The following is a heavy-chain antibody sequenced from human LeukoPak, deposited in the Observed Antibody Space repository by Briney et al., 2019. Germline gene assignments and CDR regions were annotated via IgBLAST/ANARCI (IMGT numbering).Heavy chain of an antibody. D-gene: IGHD5-12*01. J-gene: IGHJ4*02. Sequence: ASVKVSCKASGGTFSSYAISWVRQAPGQGLEWMGRIIPILGIANYAQKFQGRVTITADKSTSTAYMELSSLRSEDTAVYYCEVNKLRVATTFDYWGQGTLVTVSS. CDR2: IIPILGIA. V-gene: IGHV1-69*04. CDR1: GGTFSSYA. CDR3: EVNKLRVATTFDY.